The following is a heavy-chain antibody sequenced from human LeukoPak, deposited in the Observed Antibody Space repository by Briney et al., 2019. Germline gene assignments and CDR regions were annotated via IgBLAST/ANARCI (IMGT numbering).Heavy chain of an antibody. CDR1: GGSISSYY. D-gene: IGHD3-22*01. V-gene: IGHV4-59*08. CDR3: ASYGPHDSSGYFRY. CDR2: IYYSGST. Sequence: KSSETLSLTCTVSGGSISSYYWSWIRQPPGKGLEWIGYIYYSGSTNYNPSLKSRVTISVDTSKNQFSLKLSSVTAADTAVHYCASYGPHDSSGYFRYWGQGTLVTVSS. J-gene: IGHJ4*02.